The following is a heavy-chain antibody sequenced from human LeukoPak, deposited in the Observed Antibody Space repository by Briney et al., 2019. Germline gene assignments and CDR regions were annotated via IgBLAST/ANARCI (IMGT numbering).Heavy chain of an antibody. CDR1: GFTFSSYT. D-gene: IGHD3-9*01. CDR3: ADILTGYPDY. V-gene: IGHV3-21*04. Sequence: GGSLRLSCAASGFTFSSYTMNWVRQAPGKGLEWVSSISSSTTYIYYADSVKGRFTISRDNSKNTLYLQMNSLRAEDTAVYYCADILTGYPDYWGQGTLVTVSS. CDR2: ISSSTTYI. J-gene: IGHJ4*02.